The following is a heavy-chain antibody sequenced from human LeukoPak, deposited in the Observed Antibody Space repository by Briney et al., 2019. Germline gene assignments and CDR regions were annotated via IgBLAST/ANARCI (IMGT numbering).Heavy chain of an antibody. CDR3: ARGDSPGAFDI. CDR2: IYYSGST. J-gene: IGHJ3*02. CDR1: GSSISSYY. D-gene: IGHD2-21*01. Sequence: SETLSLTCTVSGSSISSYYWSWIRQPPGKGLEWIGYIYYSGSTNYNPSLKSRVTISVDTSKNQFSLNLSSVTAADTAMYYCARGDSPGAFDIWGQGTVVTVSS. V-gene: IGHV4-59*01.